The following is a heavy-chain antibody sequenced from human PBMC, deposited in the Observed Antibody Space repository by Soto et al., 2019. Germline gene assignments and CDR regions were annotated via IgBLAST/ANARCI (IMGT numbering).Heavy chain of an antibody. Sequence: EVQLVESGGGLVQPGGSLRLSCAVSGFTFSSSWMRWVRQAPGKGLEWVANIRQDGGEKYYVDSVKGRFIISRDNAKNSLYLQMDRLRAEDPALYYCTTPRGYNMGVWGPGTTVTVSS. CDR1: GFTFSSSW. CDR2: IRQDGGEK. J-gene: IGHJ6*02. CDR3: TTPRGYNMGV. V-gene: IGHV3-7*05. D-gene: IGHD3-10*01.